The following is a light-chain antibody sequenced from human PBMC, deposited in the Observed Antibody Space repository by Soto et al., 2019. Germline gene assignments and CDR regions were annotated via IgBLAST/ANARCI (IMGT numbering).Light chain of an antibody. CDR2: GAS. V-gene: IGKV3-20*01. Sequence: ESVLTQSPGSLSSSKGETATLSCRASQSIINNYLAWYQQKPGQAPRLLIYGASIRATGVPDRFSGIVSGTDFNLTINRLEAEDFAVYYCQQYGTAPLMYTFGQVTKLGVK. CDR1: QSIINNY. J-gene: IGKJ2*01. CDR3: QQYGTAPLMYT.